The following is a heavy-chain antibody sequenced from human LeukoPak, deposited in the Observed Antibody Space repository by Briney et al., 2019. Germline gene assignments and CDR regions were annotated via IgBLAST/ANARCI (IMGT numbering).Heavy chain of an antibody. Sequence: ASVTVSCKASGYTFTGYYMHWVRQAPGQGLEWMGWINPNSGGTKYAQKFQGRVTITRDTSISTAYMELSRLRSDDTAVYYCARKGRAYYDSSGYYLDAFDIWGQGTMVTVSS. CDR3: ARKGRAYYDSSGYYLDAFDI. CDR1: GYTFTGYY. D-gene: IGHD3-22*01. V-gene: IGHV1-2*02. CDR2: INPNSGGT. J-gene: IGHJ3*02.